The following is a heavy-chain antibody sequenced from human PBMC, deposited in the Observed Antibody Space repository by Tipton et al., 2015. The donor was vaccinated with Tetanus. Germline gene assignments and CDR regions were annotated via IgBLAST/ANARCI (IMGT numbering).Heavy chain of an antibody. CDR2: IHPSGIT. Sequence: TLSLTCAVYGGSFSNYYLTWIRQPPGQGLEWIGEIHPSGITNYNPSPINRVTISVDTSKNQFSLRLTSVTAADTAVYFCARGLDPYKSGSFWGQGTLVTVSS. CDR1: GGSFSNYY. V-gene: IGHV4-34*01. D-gene: IGHD1-26*01. J-gene: IGHJ4*02. CDR3: ARGLDPYKSGSF.